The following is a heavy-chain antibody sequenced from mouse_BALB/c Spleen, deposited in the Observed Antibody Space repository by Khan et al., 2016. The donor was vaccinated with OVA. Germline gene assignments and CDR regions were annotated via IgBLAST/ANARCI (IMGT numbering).Heavy chain of an antibody. V-gene: IGHV1-5*01. D-gene: IGHD1-1*01. CDR2: IYPGISDT. Sequence: VQLQQSGSVLARPGASVKMSCKASGYSFTSYWMHWVKQRPGLGLEWIGDIYPGISDTRYNQKFKGKAKLTAVTSASTAYMELSSLTNEDSAVYYRTRSYYSYYFDYWGQGTLLTVSS. CDR1: GYSFTSYW. J-gene: IGHJ2*01. CDR3: TRSYYSYYFDY.